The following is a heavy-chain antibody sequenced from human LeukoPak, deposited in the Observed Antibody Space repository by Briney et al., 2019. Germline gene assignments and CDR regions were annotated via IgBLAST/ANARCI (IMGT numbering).Heavy chain of an antibody. CDR2: ISGSGGST. J-gene: IGHJ3*02. CDR3: AKVAPIVTTVKRAFDI. CDR1: GFTFSSYA. D-gene: IGHD2/OR15-2a*01. Sequence: HPGGSRRLSCAASGFTFSSYAMSWVRQAPGKGLEWVSAISGSGGSTYYADSVKGRFTISRDNSKNTLYLQMNSLRAEDTAVYYCAKVAPIVTTVKRAFDIWGQGTMVTVSS. V-gene: IGHV3-23*01.